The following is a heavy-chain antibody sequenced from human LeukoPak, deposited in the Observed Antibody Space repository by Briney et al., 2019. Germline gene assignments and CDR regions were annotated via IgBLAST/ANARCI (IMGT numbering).Heavy chain of an antibody. Sequence: PGGSLRLSCAASGFTFSTYSVSWVRQVPGKGLECVSFISSSSSHLYYADSVKGRFTISRDNARNSLYLQMNSLRAEDTAVYYCARADTRDDAFDIWGQGTMVTVSS. CDR3: ARADTRDDAFDI. CDR1: GFTFSTYS. J-gene: IGHJ3*02. CDR2: ISSSSSHL. D-gene: IGHD5-18*01. V-gene: IGHV3-21*01.